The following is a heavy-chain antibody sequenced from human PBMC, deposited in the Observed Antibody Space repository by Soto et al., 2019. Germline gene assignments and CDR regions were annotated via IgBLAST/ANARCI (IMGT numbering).Heavy chain of an antibody. Sequence: QVQLVESGGGVVQPGRSLRLSCAASGFTFSSYGMYWVRQAPGKGLEWVAVISYDGSNKYYADSVKGRFTISRDNSKNTLYLQMSSLRAEDTAVYYCVKDGSSGWPYYYGLDVW. CDR3: VKDGSSGWPYYYGLDV. CDR2: ISYDGSNK. CDR1: GFTFSSYG. V-gene: IGHV3-30*18. J-gene: IGHJ6*01. D-gene: IGHD6-19*01.